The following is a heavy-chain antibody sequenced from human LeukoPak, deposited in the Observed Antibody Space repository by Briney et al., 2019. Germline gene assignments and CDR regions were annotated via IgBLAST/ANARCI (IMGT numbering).Heavy chain of an antibody. V-gene: IGHV3-21*01. CDR1: GFTFSSYS. CDR2: ISSSSSYI. J-gene: IGHJ4*02. CDR3: ARDISRIWFGELDY. D-gene: IGHD3-10*01. Sequence: GGSLRLSCAASGFTFSSYSMNWVRQAPGKGLEWVSSISSSSSYIYYADSVKGRFTISRDNAKNSLYLQMNSLRAEDTAVYYCARDISRIWFGELDYWGQGTLVTVSS.